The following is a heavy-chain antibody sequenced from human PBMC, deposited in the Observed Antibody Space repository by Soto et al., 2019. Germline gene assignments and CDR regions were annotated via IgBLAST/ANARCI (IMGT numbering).Heavy chain of an antibody. CDR2: ISAYNGNT. CDR1: GYTFTSYG. CDR3: ARDLRNYYDSSEENDAFDI. J-gene: IGHJ3*02. V-gene: IGHV1-18*01. D-gene: IGHD3-22*01. Sequence: ASVKVSCKASGYTFTSYGISWVRQAPGQGLEWMGWISAYNGNTNYAQKLQGRVTMTTDTSTGTAYMELRSLRSDDTAVYYCARDLRNYYDSSEENDAFDIWGQGTMVTVSS.